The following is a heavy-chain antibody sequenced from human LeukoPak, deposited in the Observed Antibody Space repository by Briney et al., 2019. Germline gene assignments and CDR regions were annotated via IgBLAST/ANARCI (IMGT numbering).Heavy chain of an antibody. CDR3: ARFEVFWSGSNWFDP. CDR1: GYTFTSYA. D-gene: IGHD3-3*01. Sequence: GASVKVSCKASGYTFTSYAMHWVRQAPGHRLEWMGWINAGNGNTKYSQKFQGRVTITRDTSASTAYMELRSLRSDDTAVYYCARFEVFWSGSNWFDPWGQGTLVTVSS. J-gene: IGHJ5*02. V-gene: IGHV1-3*01. CDR2: INAGNGNT.